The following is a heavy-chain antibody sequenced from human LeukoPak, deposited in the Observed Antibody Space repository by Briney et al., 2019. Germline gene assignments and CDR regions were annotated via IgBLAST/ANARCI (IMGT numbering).Heavy chain of an antibody. D-gene: IGHD6-19*01. Sequence: GGSLRLSCAASGFSFNGYYMSWIRQAPGKGLEWISYISSSGTSANYADSVKGRFTISRDNAKNSLYLQMNSPRVEDTAVYYCARDRGAVTGQYFDYWGQGNLVTVSS. CDR1: GFSFNGYY. J-gene: IGHJ4*02. CDR2: ISSSGTSA. V-gene: IGHV3-11*01. CDR3: ARDRGAVTGQYFDY.